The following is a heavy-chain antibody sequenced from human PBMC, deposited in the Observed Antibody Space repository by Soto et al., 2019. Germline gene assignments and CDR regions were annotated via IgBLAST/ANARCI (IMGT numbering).Heavy chain of an antibody. V-gene: IGHV3-23*01. D-gene: IGHD2-15*01. CDR2: ISGSGGST. Sequence: PGGSLRLSCAASGFTFSSYAMSWVRQAPGKGLEWVSAISGSGGSTYYADSVKGRFTISRDNSKNTLYLQMNSLRAEDTAVYYCAKSYDIVLVVAVQYWGQGALVTVSS. CDR3: AKSYDIVLVVAVQY. J-gene: IGHJ4*02. CDR1: GFTFSSYA.